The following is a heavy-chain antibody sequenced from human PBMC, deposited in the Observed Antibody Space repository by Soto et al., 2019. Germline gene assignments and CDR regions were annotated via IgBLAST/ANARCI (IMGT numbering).Heavy chain of an antibody. D-gene: IGHD1-20*01. CDR3: AHRRGGYNWDDAHFDY. Sequence: QITLKESGPPLVKPTQALTLTCTFSGFSLSTSGVGVGWIRQPPGKALEWLAVIYWDDDKRYRPSLKSRLTITKDTSRNQVVLTMTNMDSVDTATYYCAHRRGGYNWDDAHFDYWGQGTLVTVSS. CDR2: IYWDDDK. CDR1: GFSLSTSGVG. J-gene: IGHJ4*02. V-gene: IGHV2-5*02.